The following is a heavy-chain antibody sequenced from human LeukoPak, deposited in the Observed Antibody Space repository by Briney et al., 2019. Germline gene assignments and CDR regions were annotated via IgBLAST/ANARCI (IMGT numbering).Heavy chain of an antibody. Sequence: PSETLSLTCTVSGGSISSGGYYWSWIRQPPGKGLEWIGYIYHSGSTYYNPSLKSRVTISVDRSKNQFSLKLSSVTAADTAVYYCARKLPGIAVAGTRRYYMDVWGKGTTVTVSS. V-gene: IGHV4-30-2*01. D-gene: IGHD6-19*01. CDR2: IYHSGST. CDR1: GGSISSGGYY. CDR3: ARKLPGIAVAGTRRYYMDV. J-gene: IGHJ6*03.